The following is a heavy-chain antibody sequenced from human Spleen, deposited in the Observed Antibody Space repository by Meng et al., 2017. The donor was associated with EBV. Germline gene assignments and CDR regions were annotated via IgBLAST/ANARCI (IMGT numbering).Heavy chain of an antibody. J-gene: IGHJ4*02. Sequence: QVQLQESVPGLVKPSGXLSPPGTVSGGSVSSGSYYWSWVRQPPGKRLEWIGFIYYTGNTNYNPSLKSRVTISVDTSKNQFSLKLSSVTAADTAVFYCARALVARRYYFDAWGQGTLVTVSS. D-gene: IGHD5-12*01. CDR3: ARALVARRYYFDA. CDR2: IYYTGNT. CDR1: GGSVSSGSYY. V-gene: IGHV4-61*01.